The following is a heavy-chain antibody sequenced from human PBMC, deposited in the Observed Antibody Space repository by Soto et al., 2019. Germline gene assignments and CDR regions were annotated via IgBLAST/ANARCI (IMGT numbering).Heavy chain of an antibody. J-gene: IGHJ4*02. D-gene: IGHD3-22*01. V-gene: IGHV3-74*01. CDR2: IDSDGTST. CDR1: GFTLSHNW. Sequence: PGGSLRLSCAASGFTLSHNWMHWVRQGPGKGLEWVSRIDSDGTSTTYADSVKGRFTISRDNAKNTLYLQMNSLRAEDTAVYYCARFGTYYDSSGSAYWGQGTLVTVSS. CDR3: ARFGTYYDSSGSAY.